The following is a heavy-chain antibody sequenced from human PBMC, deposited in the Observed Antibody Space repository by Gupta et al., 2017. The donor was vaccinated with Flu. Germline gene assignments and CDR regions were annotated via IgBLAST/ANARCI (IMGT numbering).Heavy chain of an antibody. V-gene: IGHV3-7*01. J-gene: IGHJ4*02. CDR3: ARNRGWEQFDY. D-gene: IGHD5-24*01. CDR1: GFTFRYSW. Sequence: EVQLVESGGGLVQPGGSLRLSCEASGFTFRYSWMHWVRQAPGKGLEWVANINQDGTTKNYVDSLKGRFTVSRDNAKNSLYLQMDSLRAEDTAVYFCARNRGWEQFDYWGQGTLVTVSS. CDR2: INQDGTTK.